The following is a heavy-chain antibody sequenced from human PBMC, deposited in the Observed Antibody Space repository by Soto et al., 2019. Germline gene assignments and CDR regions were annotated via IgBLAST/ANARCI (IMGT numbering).Heavy chain of an antibody. CDR2: INHSGSI. CDR1: GGSFSGYY. V-gene: IGHV4-34*01. Sequence: QVQLQQWGAGLLKPSETLSLTCAVYGGSFSGYYWSWIRQPPGKGLEWIGEINHSGSINYNPSLKSRVTISVDTSKNQFSLKLSSVTAADTAVYYCARGSLAGAAGAFDYWGQGTLVTVSS. CDR3: ARGSLAGAAGAFDY. J-gene: IGHJ4*02. D-gene: IGHD6-13*01.